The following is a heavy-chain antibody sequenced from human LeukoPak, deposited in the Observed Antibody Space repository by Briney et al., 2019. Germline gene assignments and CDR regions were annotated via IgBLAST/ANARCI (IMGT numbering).Heavy chain of an antibody. CDR3: ARGGLLFRRWFDP. CDR2: INHSGST. D-gene: IGHD2-21*02. Sequence: PSETLSLTCAVYGGSFSGYYWSWIRQPPGKGLEWMGEINHSGSTNYNPSLKSRVTISVDTSKNQFSLKLSSVTAADTAVYYCARGGLLFRRWFDPWGQGTLVTVSS. J-gene: IGHJ5*02. V-gene: IGHV4-34*01. CDR1: GGSFSGYY.